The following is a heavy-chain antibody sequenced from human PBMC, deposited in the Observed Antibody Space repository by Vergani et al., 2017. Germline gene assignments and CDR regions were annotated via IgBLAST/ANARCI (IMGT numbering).Heavy chain of an antibody. V-gene: IGHV1-2*02. D-gene: IGHD7-27*01. CDR3: ARTNGGSGGGSPTPTPYYYYYMDV. J-gene: IGHJ6*03. Sequence: QVQLVQSGAEVKKPGASVKVSCKASGYTFTGYYMHWVRQAPGQGLEWMGWINPNSGGTNYAQKFQGRVTMTRDTSISTAYMELSRLRSDDTAVYYCARTNGGSGGGSPTPTPYYYYYMDVWGKGTTVTVSS. CDR2: INPNSGGT. CDR1: GYTFTGYY.